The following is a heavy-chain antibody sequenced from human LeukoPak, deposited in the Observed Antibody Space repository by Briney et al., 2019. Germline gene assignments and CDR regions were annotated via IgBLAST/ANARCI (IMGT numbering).Heavy chain of an antibody. J-gene: IGHJ4*02. CDR2: ISSPSSTI. CDR1: GFTFSSYN. D-gene: IGHD2-2*01. V-gene: IGHV3-48*01. CDR3: ARGYCSSTSCYQDY. Sequence: PGGSLRLSCAASGFTFSSYNMNWVRQAPGKGLEWISYISSPSSTIHYADSVKGRFTISRDNAKNALYLQMNSLRAEDTAVYYCARGYCSSTSCYQDYWGQGTLVTVSS.